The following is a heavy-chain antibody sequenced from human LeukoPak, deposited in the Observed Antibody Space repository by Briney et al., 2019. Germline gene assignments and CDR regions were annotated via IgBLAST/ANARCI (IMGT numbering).Heavy chain of an antibody. V-gene: IGHV4-39*01. D-gene: IGHD3-22*01. J-gene: IGHJ4*02. CDR1: GVSIRTSSYY. CDR3: ARQFYHDSSGADY. Sequence: SETLSLTCAVSGVSIRTSSYYWGWIPQPPGKGLEWVVSIYYSGSTYYNPSLKSRVAISMDTSKNQFSLKLSSVTAADTAMYYCARQFYHDSSGADYWGQGALVTVSS. CDR2: IYYSGST.